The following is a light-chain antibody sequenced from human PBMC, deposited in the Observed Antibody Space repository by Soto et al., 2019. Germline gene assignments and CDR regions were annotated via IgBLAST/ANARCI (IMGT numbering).Light chain of an antibody. J-gene: IGKJ1*01. Sequence: IQMTQSPSSLSASVGDRVTISCQASQSIDNYLHWYLQKPGKAPELLIYAASSLQSGVPSRFSGSGSGTDFTLTISSLQPEDFATYYCQQSYSNPQTFGQGTKVEIK. CDR3: QQSYSNPQT. V-gene: IGKV1-39*01. CDR1: QSIDNY. CDR2: AAS.